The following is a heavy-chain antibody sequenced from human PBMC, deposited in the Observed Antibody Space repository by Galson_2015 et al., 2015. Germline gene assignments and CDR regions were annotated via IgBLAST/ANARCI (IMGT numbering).Heavy chain of an antibody. CDR2: IGGSGDST. CDR3: AKESRYIVVVITSTKYFDY. CDR1: GFTFSNHA. D-gene: IGHD2-15*01. V-gene: IGHV3-23*01. Sequence: SLRLSCAASGFTFSNHALSWVRQAPGKGLEWVSHIGGSGDSTHYADSVKGRFTISRDNSKNTLYLQMNSLRAEDTAVYYCAKESRYIVVVITSTKYFDYWGQGTLVTVSS. J-gene: IGHJ4*02.